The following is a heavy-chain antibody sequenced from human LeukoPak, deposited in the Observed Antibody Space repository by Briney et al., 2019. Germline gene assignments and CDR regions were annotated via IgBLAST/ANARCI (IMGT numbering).Heavy chain of an antibody. V-gene: IGHV3-23*01. CDR1: GFTFSTYG. CDR2: ISGSGGTT. J-gene: IGHJ5*02. CDR3: AKWDTYYDFWSADP. Sequence: YPGGSLRLSCSASGFTFSTYGMHWVRQAPGKGLEWVSAISGSGGTTYYADFVKGRFTISRDNSKNTLYLQMNSLRVEDTAVYYCAKWDTYYDFWSADPWGQGTLVTVSS. D-gene: IGHD3-3*01.